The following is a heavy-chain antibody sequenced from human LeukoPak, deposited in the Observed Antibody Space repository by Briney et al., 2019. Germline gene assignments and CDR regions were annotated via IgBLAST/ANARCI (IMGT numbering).Heavy chain of an antibody. CDR1: GDTFNSYG. Sequence: GASVKVSCKASGDTFNSYGFSWVRQAPGQGLEWMGWINPNSGGTNYAQKFQGRVTMTRDTSISTAYMELSRLRSDDTAVYYCARAVWSSSWYRAFDIWGQGTMVTVSS. V-gene: IGHV1-2*02. J-gene: IGHJ3*02. D-gene: IGHD6-13*01. CDR3: ARAVWSSSWYRAFDI. CDR2: INPNSGGT.